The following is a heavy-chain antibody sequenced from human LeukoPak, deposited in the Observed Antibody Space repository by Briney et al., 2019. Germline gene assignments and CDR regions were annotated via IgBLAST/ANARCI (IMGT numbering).Heavy chain of an antibody. CDR2: IYTSGST. D-gene: IGHD3-3*01. CDR3: ARGDYDFWGGYYTGVLDV. V-gene: IGHV4-61*02. J-gene: IGHJ6*02. CDR1: GGSISSGSYY. Sequence: SQTLSLTCTVSGGSISSGSYYWSWIRQPAGKGLEWIGRIYTSGSTNYNPSLKSRVTISVDTSKNQFSLKLSSVTAADTAVYYCARGDYDFWGGYYTGVLDVWGQGTTVTVSS.